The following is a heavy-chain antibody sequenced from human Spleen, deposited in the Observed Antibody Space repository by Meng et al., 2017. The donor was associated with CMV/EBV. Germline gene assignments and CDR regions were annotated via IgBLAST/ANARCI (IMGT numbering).Heavy chain of an antibody. CDR3: ARGQRKQQLVKASNWFDP. CDR2: MNPNSANT. CDR1: TFTSYD. J-gene: IGHJ5*02. D-gene: IGHD6-13*01. V-gene: IGHV1-8*01. Sequence: TFTSYDINWVRHATGQGPEWMGWMNPNSANTGYAQKFQGRVTMTRNTSISTAYMELSSLRSEDTAVYYCARGQRKQQLVKASNWFDPWGQGTLVTVSS.